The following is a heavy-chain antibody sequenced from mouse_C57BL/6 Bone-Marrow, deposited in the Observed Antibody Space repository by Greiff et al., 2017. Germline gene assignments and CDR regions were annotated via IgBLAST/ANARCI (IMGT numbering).Heavy chain of an antibody. Sequence: EVQRVESGAELVRPGSSVKMSCKTSGYTFTSYGINWVKQRPGQGLEWIGYIYIGNGYTEYNEKFKGKATLTSDTSSSTAYMQLSSLTSEDSAIYFCARSSYYYGPAWFAYWGQETLVTVSA. V-gene: IGHV1-58*01. J-gene: IGHJ3*01. CDR1: GYTFTSYG. CDR3: ARSSYYYGPAWFAY. D-gene: IGHD1-1*01. CDR2: IYIGNGYT.